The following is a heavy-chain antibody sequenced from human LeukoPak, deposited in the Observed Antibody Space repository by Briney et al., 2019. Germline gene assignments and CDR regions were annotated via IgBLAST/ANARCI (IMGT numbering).Heavy chain of an antibody. CDR2: IIPIFNSP. CDR1: GYTFTDYY. V-gene: IGHV1-69*13. Sequence: GASVKVSCKASGYTFTDYYMHWVRQAPGQGLEWMGRIIPIFNSPTYAQKFQGRVTITADESTSTAYMALSSLTSEDTAVYYCADNSIGYFDLWGRGTLVTVSS. J-gene: IGHJ2*01. D-gene: IGHD1-1*01. CDR3: ADNSIGYFDL.